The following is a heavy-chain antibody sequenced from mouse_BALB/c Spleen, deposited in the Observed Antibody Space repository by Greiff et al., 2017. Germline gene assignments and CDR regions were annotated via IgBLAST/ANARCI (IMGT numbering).Heavy chain of an antibody. CDR2: ISYSGST. J-gene: IGHJ2*01. CDR3: ARGYYGSSFDY. CDR1: GYSITSDYA. D-gene: IGHD1-1*01. V-gene: IGHV3-2*02. Sequence: VQLKESGPGLVKPSQSLSLTCTVTGYSITSDYAWNWIRQFPGNKLEWMGYISYSGSTSYNPSLKSRISITRDTSKNQFFLQLNSVTTEDTATYYCARGYYGSSFDYWGQGTTLTVSS.